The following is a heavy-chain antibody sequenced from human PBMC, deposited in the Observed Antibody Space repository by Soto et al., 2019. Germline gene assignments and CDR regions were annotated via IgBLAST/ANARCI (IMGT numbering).Heavy chain of an antibody. V-gene: IGHV3-30*03. Sequence: GGSLRLSCAASGFTSSSYGMHWVRQAPGKGLEWVAFISYDGSNKYYADSVKGRFTISRDSSKNTLYMQMNSLRVEDTAVYYCARVSHRETYSGYAGDLDYWGQGTLVTVSS. CDR1: GFTSSSYG. CDR3: ARVSHRETYSGYAGDLDY. D-gene: IGHD5-12*01. J-gene: IGHJ4*02. CDR2: ISYDGSNK.